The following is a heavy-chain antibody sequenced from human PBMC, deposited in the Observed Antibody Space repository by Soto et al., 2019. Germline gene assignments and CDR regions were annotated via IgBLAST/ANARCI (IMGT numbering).Heavy chain of an antibody. CDR1: GDYITSSNW. Sequence: LCLTCGGSGDYITSSNWWRRVRQAPGKGLEWIGEIYHSGATTYNPSLKSRATISVDPSNNHFSLKLTSVTAADTAVYFCARDLGTGTDYWGRGTLVTVSS. J-gene: IGHJ4*02. CDR2: IYHSGAT. D-gene: IGHD1-1*01. V-gene: IGHV4-4*01. CDR3: ARDLGTGTDY.